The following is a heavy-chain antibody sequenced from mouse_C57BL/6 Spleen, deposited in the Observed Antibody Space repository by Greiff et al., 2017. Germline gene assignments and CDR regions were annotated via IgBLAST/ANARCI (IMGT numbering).Heavy chain of an antibody. CDR1: GYSFTGYY. D-gene: IGHD1-1*01. J-gene: IGHJ3*01. Sequence: EVQGVESGPELVKPGASVKISCKASGYSFTGYYMNWVKQSPEKSLEWIGEINPSTGGTTYNQKFKAKATLTVDKSSSTAYMQLKSLTSEDSAVYYCEIHYYGSSPFAYWGQGTLVTVSA. CDR2: INPSTGGT. V-gene: IGHV1-42*01. CDR3: EIHYYGSSPFAY.